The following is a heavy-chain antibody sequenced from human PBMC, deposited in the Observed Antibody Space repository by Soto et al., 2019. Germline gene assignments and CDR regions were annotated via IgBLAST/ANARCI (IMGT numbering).Heavy chain of an antibody. D-gene: IGHD3-3*01. V-gene: IGHV3-23*01. CDR3: AKDSYDFWSGYVNDYYYYMDV. Sequence: EVQLLESGGGLVQPGGSLRLSCAASGFTFSSYAMSWVRQAPGKGLEWVSAISGSGGSTYYADSVKGRFTISRDNSTNTLKRQMSSLRAEDRAVYYCAKDSYDFWSGYVNDYYYYMDVWGKGTTFTVSS. CDR2: ISGSGGST. J-gene: IGHJ6*03. CDR1: GFTFSSYA.